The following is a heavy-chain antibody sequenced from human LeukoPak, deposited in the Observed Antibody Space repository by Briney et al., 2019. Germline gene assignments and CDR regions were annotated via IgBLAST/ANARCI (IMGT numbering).Heavy chain of an antibody. CDR1: GGSISSYY. J-gene: IGHJ4*02. V-gene: IGHV4-59*01. Sequence: PSETLSLTCTVSGGSISSYYWNWIRQPPGKGLEWIGYISYSGSTNYNPSLKSRATISLDTSKNQFSLQLSSVTAADTAVYYCARGQYSGSWSYYFDYWGQGTLVTASS. D-gene: IGHD6-13*01. CDR2: ISYSGST. CDR3: ARGQYSGSWSYYFDY.